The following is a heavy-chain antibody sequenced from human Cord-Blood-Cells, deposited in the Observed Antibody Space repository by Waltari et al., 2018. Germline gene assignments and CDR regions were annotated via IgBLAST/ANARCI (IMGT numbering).Heavy chain of an antibody. CDR2: INHSGST. CDR3: ARGGIVVVPAAIYTFDY. V-gene: IGHV4-34*01. D-gene: IGHD2-2*01. CDR1: GGSFSGYY. J-gene: IGHJ4*02. Sequence: QVQLQQWGAGLLKPSETLSPTCAVYGGSFSGYYWSWIRQPPGKGLEWSGEINHSGSTNYNPSLKSRVTISVDTSKNQFSLKLSSVTAADTAVYYCARGGIVVVPAAIYTFDYWGQGTLVTVSS.